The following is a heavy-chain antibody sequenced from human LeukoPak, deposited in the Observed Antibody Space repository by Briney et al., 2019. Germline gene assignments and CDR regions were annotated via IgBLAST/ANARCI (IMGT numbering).Heavy chain of an antibody. CDR1: GGTFSSYA. CDR2: IIPIFGTA. J-gene: IGHJ3*02. D-gene: IGHD2-2*01. Sequence: GASVKVSCKASGGTFSSYAISWVRQAPGQGLEWMGGIIPIFGTANYAQKFQGRVTITADESTSTAYMELSSLRSEDTAVYYCARVGCSSTSCYWRDAFDIWGQGTWSPSLQ. V-gene: IGHV1-69*13. CDR3: ARVGCSSTSCYWRDAFDI.